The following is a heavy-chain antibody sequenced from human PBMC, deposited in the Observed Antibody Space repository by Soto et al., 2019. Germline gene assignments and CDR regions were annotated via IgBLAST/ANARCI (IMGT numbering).Heavy chain of an antibody. V-gene: IGHV3-33*01. D-gene: IGHD6-19*01. J-gene: IGHJ3*02. Sequence: QVQLVESGGGVVQRGGSLRLSCAASGFTFSSYGMHWVRQAPGKGLEWVAVIWYDGSNKYYADSVKGRYTTSRDDSKNTVYLQMNSLGAEDTAVYYCTRDPLIAVAAYDAFDIWGKGTSVTVSS. CDR3: TRDPLIAVAAYDAFDI. CDR2: IWYDGSNK. CDR1: GFTFSSYG.